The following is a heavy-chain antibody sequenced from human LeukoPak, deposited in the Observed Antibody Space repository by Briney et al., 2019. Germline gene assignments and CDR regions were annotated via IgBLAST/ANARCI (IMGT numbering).Heavy chain of an antibody. CDR3: AKRSGYYYEYYFDY. D-gene: IGHD3-22*01. Sequence: ASVTVSCKASGYTFTGYYMHWVRQAPGQGLEWMGWINPNSGGTNYAQKFQGRVTMTRDTSISTAYMELSRLRSDDTAVYYCAKRSGYYYEYYFDYWGQGTLVTVSS. CDR2: INPNSGGT. J-gene: IGHJ4*02. CDR1: GYTFTGYY. V-gene: IGHV1-2*02.